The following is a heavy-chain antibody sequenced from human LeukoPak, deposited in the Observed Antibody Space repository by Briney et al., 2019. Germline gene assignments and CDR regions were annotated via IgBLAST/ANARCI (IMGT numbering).Heavy chain of an antibody. Sequence: GGSLRLSCAASGFTFSSYWMSWVRQAPGKGLEWVANIKQDGSEKYYVDPVKGRFTISRDNAKNSLYLQMNSLRAEDTAVYYCARDCDYYDTSGYSDYWGQGTLVTVSS. CDR2: IKQDGSEK. CDR1: GFTFSSYW. CDR3: ARDCDYYDTSGYSDY. D-gene: IGHD3-22*01. V-gene: IGHV3-7*01. J-gene: IGHJ4*02.